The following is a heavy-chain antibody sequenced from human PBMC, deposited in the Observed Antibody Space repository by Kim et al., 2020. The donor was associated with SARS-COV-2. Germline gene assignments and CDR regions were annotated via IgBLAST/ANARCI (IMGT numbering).Heavy chain of an antibody. CDR2: INSGGST. J-gene: IGHJ6*02. D-gene: IGHD3-9*01. V-gene: IGHV3-53*01. Sequence: GGSLRLSCAASGFTVSSNYMSWVRQAPGKGLEWVSVINSGGSTYYSDYVKGRFTISRDNSTNTLYLQMNSLRAEDTAVYYCEREVRYFDWLLQSYYYYYSGMDVWGQGTTVTVS. CDR1: GFTVSSNY. CDR3: EREVRYFDWLLQSYYYYYSGMDV.